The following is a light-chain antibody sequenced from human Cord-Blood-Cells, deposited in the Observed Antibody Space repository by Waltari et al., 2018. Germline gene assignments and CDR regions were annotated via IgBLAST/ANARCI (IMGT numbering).Light chain of an antibody. J-gene: IGKJ4*01. V-gene: IGKV1-5*03. CDR2: KSS. CDR3: QQYNSYSLT. Sequence: DIQMTQSPSTLSASVGDRVTITCRASQSISSWLAWYQQKPGKAPKLLIYKSSSLESGVPSRFSGSGSGTEFTLTISSLQPDDFATYYCQQYNSYSLTFGGGTKVEIK. CDR1: QSISSW.